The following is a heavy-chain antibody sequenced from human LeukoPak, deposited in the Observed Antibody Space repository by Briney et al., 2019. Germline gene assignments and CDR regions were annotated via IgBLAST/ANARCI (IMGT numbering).Heavy chain of an antibody. CDR3: AKDRSDNTSWYVGSH. Sequence: PGGSLRLSCAASGFTFSSYWMHWVRQAPGKGPVWVSRINNDGSGTTYADSVKGRFTISRDDAKNTLYLQMNSLRAEDTAVYYCAKDRSDNTSWYVGSHWGQGTLVTVSS. V-gene: IGHV3-74*01. CDR2: INNDGSGT. D-gene: IGHD2-15*01. CDR1: GFTFSSYW. J-gene: IGHJ4*02.